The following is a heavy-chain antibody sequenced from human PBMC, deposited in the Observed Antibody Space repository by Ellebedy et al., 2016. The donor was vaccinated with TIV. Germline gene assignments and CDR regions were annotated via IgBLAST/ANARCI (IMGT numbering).Heavy chain of an antibody. Sequence: GGSLRLXXAASGFNFDDYVMHWVRQAPGKDLEWVSGISWNSGSVNYADSVKGRFTISRDNVNDSLHLQMNSLRPEDTAFYYCVKDKSVSGFSFWFFDLWGRGTLVTVSS. CDR2: ISWNSGSV. J-gene: IGHJ2*01. CDR3: VKDKSVSGFSFWFFDL. CDR1: GFNFDDYV. V-gene: IGHV3-9*01. D-gene: IGHD3-22*01.